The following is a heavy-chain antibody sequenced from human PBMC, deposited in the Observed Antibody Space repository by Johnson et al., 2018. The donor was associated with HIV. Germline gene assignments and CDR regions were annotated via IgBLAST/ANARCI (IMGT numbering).Heavy chain of an antibody. CDR1: GFTFSSYG. CDR3: ARGRRIQLWLLADAFDI. V-gene: IGHV3-33*01. Sequence: MQLVESGGGVVQPGRSLRLSCAASGFTFSSYGMHWVRQAPGKGLEWVAVIWYDGSNKYYADSVKGRFTISRDNSKNTLYLQMNSLRAEDTAVYYCARGRRIQLWLLADAFDIWGQGTMVTVSS. D-gene: IGHD5-18*01. J-gene: IGHJ3*02. CDR2: IWYDGSNK.